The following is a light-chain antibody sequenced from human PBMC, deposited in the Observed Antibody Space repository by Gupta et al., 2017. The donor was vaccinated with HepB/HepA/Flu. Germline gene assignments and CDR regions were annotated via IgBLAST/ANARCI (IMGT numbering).Light chain of an antibody. CDR2: LGS. Sequence: DIVMTKSPLSLPVTPGEPASISCRSSQSLLHSNGYNYLDWYLQKPGQSPQLLIYLGSNRASGVPDRFSGSGSGTDFTLKISRVEAEDVGVYYCMQALQTPSCSFGQGTKLEIK. J-gene: IGKJ2*04. CDR1: QSLLHSNGYNY. CDR3: MQALQTPSCS. V-gene: IGKV2-28*01.